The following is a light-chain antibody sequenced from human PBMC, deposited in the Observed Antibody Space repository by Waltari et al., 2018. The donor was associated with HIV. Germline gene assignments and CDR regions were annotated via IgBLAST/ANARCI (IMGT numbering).Light chain of an antibody. CDR3: SSFANRDGFYVL. CDR1: NSDIGTYDY. Sequence: QSALTQPPSASGSPGQSVTLSCTGTNSDIGTYDYVSWYQQPPGKAPKLVISEVTKRPSGVSDRFSVSKSGNTAFLTVSGLQAEDEADYYCSSFANRDGFYVLFGGGTRLTVL. CDR2: EVT. J-gene: IGLJ2*01. V-gene: IGLV2-8*01.